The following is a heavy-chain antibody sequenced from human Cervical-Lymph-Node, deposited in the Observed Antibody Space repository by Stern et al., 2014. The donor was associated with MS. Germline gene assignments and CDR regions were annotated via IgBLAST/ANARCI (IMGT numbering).Heavy chain of an antibody. J-gene: IGHJ6*02. V-gene: IGHV3-74*02. CDR3: ARVLVGAPPPYGMDV. CDR1: GFTFSSYW. CDR2: INSDGGST. Sequence: EVQLVESGGGLVQPGGSLRLSCAASGFTFSSYWMHWVRQAPGKGLVWVSRINSDGGSTSYADSVKGRFTISRDNAKNMLYLQMNSLRAEDTAVYYCARVLVGAPPPYGMDVWGQGTTVTVSS. D-gene: IGHD1-26*01.